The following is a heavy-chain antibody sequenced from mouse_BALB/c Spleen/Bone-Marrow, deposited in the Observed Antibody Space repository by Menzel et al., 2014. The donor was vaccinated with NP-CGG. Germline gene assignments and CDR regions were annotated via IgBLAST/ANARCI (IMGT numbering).Heavy chain of an antibody. CDR3: ARDDYYAMDY. J-gene: IGHJ4*01. V-gene: IGHV7-3*02. Sequence: EVKLVESGGGLVQPGGSLRLPCATSGFTFTDYYMSWVRQPPGKALEWLGFIRNKANGYTTEYSASVKGRFTISRDNSQSILDLQKNTLRAEDRATYYCARDDYYAMDYWGQGTSVTVSS. CDR2: IRNKANGYTT. CDR1: GFTFTDYY.